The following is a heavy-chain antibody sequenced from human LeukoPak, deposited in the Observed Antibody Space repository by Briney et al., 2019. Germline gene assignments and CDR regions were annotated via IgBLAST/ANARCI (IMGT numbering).Heavy chain of an antibody. D-gene: IGHD3-16*01. CDR3: ARAKLGGLNYYFDY. Sequence: ASVKVSCKASGYTFTSYDINWVRQATGQGLEWMGWMNPNSGNTGYAQKFQGRVTMTRNTSISTAYMELSSLRSEDTAVYYCARAKLGGLNYYFDYWGQGTLVTVSS. CDR1: GYTFTSYD. CDR2: MNPNSGNT. J-gene: IGHJ4*02. V-gene: IGHV1-8*01.